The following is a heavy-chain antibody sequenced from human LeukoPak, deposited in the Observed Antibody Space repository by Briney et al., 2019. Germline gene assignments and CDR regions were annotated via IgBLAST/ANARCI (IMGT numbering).Heavy chain of an antibody. J-gene: IGHJ4*02. CDR2: MNPNSGNT. Sequence: GASVKVSCKASGSPFTSYDINWVRQATGQGLEWMGWMNPNSGNTGYAQKFQGRVTITRNTSISTAYMELSSLRSEDTAVYYCARERATSRRRYFDYWGQGTLVTVSS. D-gene: IGHD5-12*01. CDR1: GSPFTSYD. CDR3: ARERATSRRRYFDY. V-gene: IGHV1-8*03.